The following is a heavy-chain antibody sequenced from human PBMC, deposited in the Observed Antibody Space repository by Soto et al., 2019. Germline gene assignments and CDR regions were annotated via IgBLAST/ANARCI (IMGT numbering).Heavy chain of an antibody. Sequence: PSETLSLTRTVSCGSIISYYWSWIRQPPGKGLEWIGYIYYSGSTNYNPSLKSRVTISVDTSKNQFSLKLSSVTAADTAVYYCARDRLFGTYYYYGMDVWGQGTTVTVSS. V-gene: IGHV4-59*01. CDR2: IYYSGST. D-gene: IGHD3-10*02. CDR1: CGSIISYY. J-gene: IGHJ6*02. CDR3: ARDRLFGTYYYYGMDV.